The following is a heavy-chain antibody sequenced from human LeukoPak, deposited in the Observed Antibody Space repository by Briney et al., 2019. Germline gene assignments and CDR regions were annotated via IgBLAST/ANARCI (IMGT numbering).Heavy chain of an antibody. V-gene: IGHV1-46*01. J-gene: IGHJ4*02. CDR1: GYTFTSYY. CDR3: ARDGNYDILTGYYSLDY. CDR2: INPSGGST. D-gene: IGHD3-9*01. Sequence: GASVKVSCKASGYTFTSYYMHWVRQAPGQGLEWMGIINPSGGSTSYAQKFQGRVTMTRDMSTSTVYMELSSLRSEDTAVYYCARDGNYDILTGYYSLDYWGQGPLVTVPS.